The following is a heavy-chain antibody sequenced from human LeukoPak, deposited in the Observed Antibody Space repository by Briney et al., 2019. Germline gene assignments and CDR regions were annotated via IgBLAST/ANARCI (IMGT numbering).Heavy chain of an antibody. Sequence: SVKVSCKASGGTFSSYAISWVRQAPGQGLEWMGGIIPIFGTANYAQKFQGRVTITADESTSTAYMELSSLRSEDTAVYYCAREFRMVRGVYFDYWGQGTLVTVSS. CDR3: AREFRMVRGVYFDY. CDR1: GGTFSSYA. V-gene: IGHV1-69*13. D-gene: IGHD3-10*01. CDR2: IIPIFGTA. J-gene: IGHJ4*02.